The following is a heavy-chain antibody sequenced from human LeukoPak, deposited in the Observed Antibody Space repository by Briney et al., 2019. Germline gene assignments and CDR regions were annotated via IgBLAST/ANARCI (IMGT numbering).Heavy chain of an antibody. CDR1: GGTFSSYA. CDR2: MIPIFGTA. D-gene: IGHD2-2*01. V-gene: IGHV1-69*13. J-gene: IGHJ3*02. CDR3: ARDRCSSTSCYPMRDAFDI. Sequence: SVKVSCKASGGTFSSYAISWVRQAPGQGLEWMGGMIPIFGTANYAQKFQGRVTITADESTSTAYMELSSLRSEDTAVYYCARDRCSSTSCYPMRDAFDIWGQGTMVTVSS.